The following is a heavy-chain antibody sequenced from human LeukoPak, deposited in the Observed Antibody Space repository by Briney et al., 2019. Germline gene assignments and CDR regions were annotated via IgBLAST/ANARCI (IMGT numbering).Heavy chain of an antibody. CDR2: INHSGST. J-gene: IGHJ4*02. CDR1: GGSFSGYY. V-gene: IGHV4-34*01. D-gene: IGHD5-18*01. Sequence: PSETLSLTCAVYGGSFSGYYWSWIRQPPGKGLEWIGEINHSGSTNYNPSLKSRVTISVDTSKNQFSLKLSSVTAADTAVYYCARGVQLWLPDYWGQGTLVTVSS. CDR3: ARGVQLWLPDY.